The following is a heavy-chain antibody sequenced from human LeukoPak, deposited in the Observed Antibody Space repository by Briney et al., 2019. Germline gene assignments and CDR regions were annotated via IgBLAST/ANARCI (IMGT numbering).Heavy chain of an antibody. J-gene: IGHJ4*02. V-gene: IGHV3-13*01. D-gene: IGHD1-26*01. CDR2: IGTAGDT. CDR3: ARSAVGTSCCTAVDY. Sequence: GGSLRLSCAASGFTFSSYDMHWVRQATGKGLEWVSAIGTAGDTYYPDSVKGRFTISRDNSKNTLYLQMNSLRAEDTAEYYCARSAVGTSCCTAVDYWGQGTLVTVSS. CDR1: GFTFSSYD.